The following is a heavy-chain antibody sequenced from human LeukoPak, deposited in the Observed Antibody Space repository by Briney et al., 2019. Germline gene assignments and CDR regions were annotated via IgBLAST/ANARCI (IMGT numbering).Heavy chain of an antibody. V-gene: IGHV4-39*01. CDR2: IYYSGST. CDR3: ARGLYYYYGMDV. Sequence: SETLSLTCTVSGGSISSSSYYWGWLRQPPGKGLEWIGSIYYSGSTYYNPSLKSRVTISVDTSKNQFSLKLSSVTAADTAVYYCARGLYYYYGMDVWGQGTTVTVSS. J-gene: IGHJ6*02. CDR1: GGSISSSSYY.